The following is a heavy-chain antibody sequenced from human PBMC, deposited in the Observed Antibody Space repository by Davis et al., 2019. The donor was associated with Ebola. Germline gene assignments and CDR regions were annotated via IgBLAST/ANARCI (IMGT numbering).Heavy chain of an antibody. J-gene: IGHJ5*01. Sequence: PSETLSLTCAVYGGSFSGYYWTWIRQPPGKGLEWIGEIDHSGRTTCNSSLKSRVTISIDTSKNQSSLKVTSVTAADTAVYYCARYCSSDTCNLFDFWGQGSLVTVSS. CDR2: IDHSGRT. V-gene: IGHV4-34*01. CDR1: GGSFSGYY. D-gene: IGHD2-2*01. CDR3: ARYCSSDTCNLFDF.